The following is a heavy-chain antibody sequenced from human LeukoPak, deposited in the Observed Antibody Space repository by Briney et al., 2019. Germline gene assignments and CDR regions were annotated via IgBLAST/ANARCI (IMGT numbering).Heavy chain of an antibody. J-gene: IGHJ4*02. CDR2: IWYDGSKK. CDR3: AVTMYYFDSNGYYSFDY. Sequence: GTSLRLSCATSGFTFSNYGMHWVRQAPGKGLEWVAVIWYDGSKKYYADSVKGRFTISRDSSKNTLYLQMNSLRAEDTALYYCAVTMYYFDSNGYYSFDYWGQGTLVTVSS. V-gene: IGHV3-33*01. D-gene: IGHD3-22*01. CDR1: GFTFSNYG.